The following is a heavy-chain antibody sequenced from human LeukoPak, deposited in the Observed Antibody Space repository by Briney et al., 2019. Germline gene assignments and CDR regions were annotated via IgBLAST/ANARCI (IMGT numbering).Heavy chain of an antibody. V-gene: IGHV3-7*01. D-gene: IGHD6-13*01. Sequence: GGSLRLSCAVSGFTFSNYWMNWVRQAPGKGLEWVANIKRDGSEKYYVDSVKGRFTISRDNAKNSLFLQMNSLRAEDTAVYYCARVRAAAGLPDYYHGMDVWGQGTTVTVSS. CDR1: GFTFSNYW. CDR2: IKRDGSEK. CDR3: ARVRAAAGLPDYYHGMDV. J-gene: IGHJ6*02.